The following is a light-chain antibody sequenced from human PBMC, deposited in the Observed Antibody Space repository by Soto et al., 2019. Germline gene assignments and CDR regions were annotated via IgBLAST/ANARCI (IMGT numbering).Light chain of an antibody. CDR1: SSDVGNYNR. Sequence: QSALTQPPSVSGSPGQSVTISCTGTSSDVGNYNRVSWYQQPPGTAPKLMIYEVTNRPSGVPNRFSASKSGNTASLTISGLQAEDEADYYFTSYTSNRTGVFGGGTKLTVL. J-gene: IGLJ3*02. CDR3: TSYTSNRTGV. CDR2: EVT. V-gene: IGLV2-18*02.